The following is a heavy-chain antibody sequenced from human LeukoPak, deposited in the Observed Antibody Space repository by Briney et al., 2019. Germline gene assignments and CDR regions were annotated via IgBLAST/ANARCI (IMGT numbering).Heavy chain of an antibody. J-gene: IGHJ4*02. Sequence: GASVKVSCKASGYTFSNYGISWVRRAPGLGLEWMGWTSYNGNTNYAQKFQDRVTMTTDTSTTTAYMELRSLESDDTAVYYCARHSGSGWQALGYWGQGTLVTVSS. V-gene: IGHV1-18*04. D-gene: IGHD6-19*01. CDR1: GYTFSNYG. CDR3: ARHSGSGWQALGY. CDR2: TSYNGNT.